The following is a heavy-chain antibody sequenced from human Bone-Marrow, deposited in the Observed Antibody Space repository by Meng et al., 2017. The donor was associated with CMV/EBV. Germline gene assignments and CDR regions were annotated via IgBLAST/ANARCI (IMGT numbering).Heavy chain of an antibody. CDR2: INPNSGGT. D-gene: IGHD3-3*01. Sequence: SVQVSCKASGYTFTGYYMHWVRQAPGQGLERMGWINPNSGGTNYAQKFQGRVTMTRDTSISTAYMELSRLRSDDTAVYYCARAGIRFLEWLLSAMDVWGQGTTVTVSS. CDR3: ARAGIRFLEWLLSAMDV. CDR1: GYTFTGYY. V-gene: IGHV1-2*02. J-gene: IGHJ6*02.